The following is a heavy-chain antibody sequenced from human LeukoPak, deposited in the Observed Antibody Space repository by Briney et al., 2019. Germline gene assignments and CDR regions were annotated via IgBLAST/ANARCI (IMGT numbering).Heavy chain of an antibody. V-gene: IGHV3-23*01. CDR3: ASGGGWVFFN. J-gene: IGHJ4*02. Sequence: GGSLRLSCVASGFSFTTHAMGWVRQAPGKGLEWVSHISGSGGSTKYSGSVKGRFTISRDNARNSQFLQMNSLRAEDTAVYYCASGGGWVFFNWGQGTLVTVSS. D-gene: IGHD6-19*01. CDR1: GFSFTTHA. CDR2: ISGSGGST.